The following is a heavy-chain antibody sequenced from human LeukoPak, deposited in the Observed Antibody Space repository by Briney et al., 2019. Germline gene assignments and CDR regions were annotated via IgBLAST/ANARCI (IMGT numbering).Heavy chain of an antibody. CDR3: ARGSDGRGYPVFQY. J-gene: IGHJ1*01. D-gene: IGHD3-22*01. V-gene: IGHV3-11*01. Sequence: GGSLRLSCAASGFSFSDYYMSCIRQAPGKGLEWISYISTISTITYNADSVKGRFTVSRDNAKNSLYLQMDSLRAEDTAVYYCARGSDGRGYPVFQYWGQGALVTVSS. CDR2: ISTISTIT. CDR1: GFSFSDYY.